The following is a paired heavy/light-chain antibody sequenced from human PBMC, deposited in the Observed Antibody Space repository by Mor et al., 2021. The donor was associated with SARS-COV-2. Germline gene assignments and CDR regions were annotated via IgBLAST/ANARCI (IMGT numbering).Light chain of an antibody. CDR1: QSVRSSY. Sequence: EIVLTQSPGTLSLSPGERATLYCRASQSVRSSYLAWFQQKPGQAPRLLIYGASSRATGIPDRFSGSGSATDFTLTVSRLEPEDFAVYYCQQYGSSPWTFGQGTKVEIK. CDR2: GAS. CDR3: QQYGSSPWT. J-gene: IGKJ1*01. V-gene: IGKV3-20*01.
Heavy chain of an antibody. D-gene: IGHD3-16*01. Sequence: QVQLVQSGAEVKKPGSSVKVSCKASAGTFTSYAISWVRQAPGQGLEWMGGIIPMFGTPNYAQKFQGRVTITADESTRTAYMEMSRLRSEDTAVYFCARSSRIMIYGGDYYYGMDAWGQGTTVTVSS. V-gene: IGHV1-69*01. CDR3: ARSSRIMIYGGDYYYGMDA. CDR1: AGTFTSYA. J-gene: IGHJ6*02. CDR2: IIPMFGTP.